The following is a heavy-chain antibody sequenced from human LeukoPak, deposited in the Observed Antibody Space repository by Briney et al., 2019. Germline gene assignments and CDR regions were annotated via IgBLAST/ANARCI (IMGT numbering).Heavy chain of an antibody. D-gene: IGHD5-12*01. Sequence: PSQTLSLTCAVSGGSISSGGYSWSWIRQPPGKGLEWIGYIYHSGSTYYNPSLKSRVTMSVDRSKNQFSLKLGSVTAADTAMYYCARDSSGYVNDWGQGTLVTVSS. V-gene: IGHV4-30-2*01. CDR1: GGSISSGGYS. CDR3: ARDSSGYVND. J-gene: IGHJ4*02. CDR2: IYHSGST.